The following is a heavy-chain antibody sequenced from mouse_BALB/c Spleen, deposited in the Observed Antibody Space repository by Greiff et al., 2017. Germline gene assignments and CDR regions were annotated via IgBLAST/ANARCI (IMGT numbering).Heavy chain of an antibody. Sequence: VQLQQSGPGLVKPSQSLSLTCTVTGYSITSDYAWNWIRQFPGNKLEWMGYISYSGSTSYNPSLKSRISITRDTSKNQFFLQLNSVTTEDTATYYCARLEVYYDYDGFAYWGQGTLVTVSA. CDR2: ISYSGST. CDR3: ARLEVYYDYDGFAY. J-gene: IGHJ3*01. V-gene: IGHV3-2*02. CDR1: GYSITSDYA. D-gene: IGHD2-4*01.